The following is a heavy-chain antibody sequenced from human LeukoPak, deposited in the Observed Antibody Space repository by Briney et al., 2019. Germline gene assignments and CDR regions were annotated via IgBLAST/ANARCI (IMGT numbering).Heavy chain of an antibody. J-gene: IGHJ4*02. V-gene: IGHV3-30*02. CDR3: AKDPTIFGVVMAYFDY. CDR2: IRYDGSNK. D-gene: IGHD3-3*01. CDR1: GFTFSSYE. Sequence: GGSLRLSCAASGFTFSSYEMNWVRQAPGKGLEWVAFIRYDGSNKYYADSVKGRFTISRDNSKNTLYLQMNSLRAEDTAVYYCAKDPTIFGVVMAYFDYWGQGTLVTVSS.